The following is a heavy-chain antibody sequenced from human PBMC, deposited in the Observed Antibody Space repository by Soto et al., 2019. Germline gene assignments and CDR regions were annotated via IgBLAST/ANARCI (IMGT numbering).Heavy chain of an antibody. D-gene: IGHD2-2*01. CDR1: GFTFSTYA. CDR2: TSGSGGST. CDR3: ATRRDASYYYYGMDV. J-gene: IGHJ6*02. V-gene: IGHV3-23*04. Sequence: EVQLVESGGGLVKPGGSLRLSCAASGFTFSTYAMSWVRQAPGKGLEWVSTTSGSGGSTFYADSVKGRFTISRDNSKNTLFLQMNSLRAEDTAVYYCATRRDASYYYYGMDVWGQGTTVTVSS.